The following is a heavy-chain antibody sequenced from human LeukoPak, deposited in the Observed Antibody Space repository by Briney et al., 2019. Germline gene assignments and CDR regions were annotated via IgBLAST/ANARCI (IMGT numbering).Heavy chain of an antibody. CDR1: GGSISSSSYY. Sequence: SETLSLTCTVSGGSISSSSYYWGWIRQPPGKGLEWVGSIYYSGSTYYNPSLKSRVTISVDTSKNQFSLKLSSVTAADTAVYYCARVRSNGRADYWGQGTLVTVSS. D-gene: IGHD2-8*01. V-gene: IGHV4-39*07. CDR3: ARVRSNGRADY. CDR2: IYYSGST. J-gene: IGHJ4*02.